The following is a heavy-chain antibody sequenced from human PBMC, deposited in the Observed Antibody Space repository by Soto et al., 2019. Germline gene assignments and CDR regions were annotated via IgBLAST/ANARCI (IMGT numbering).Heavy chain of an antibody. CDR1: GGSISSYY. D-gene: IGHD5-12*01. CDR2: IYYSGST. CDR3: ALEMATIGYFDY. Sequence: SETLSLTCTVSGGSISSYYWSWIRQPPGKGLEWIGYIYYSGSTNYNPSLKSRVTISVDTSKNQFSLKLSSVTAADTAVYYCALEMATIGYFDYWGQGTLVTVS. V-gene: IGHV4-59*01. J-gene: IGHJ4*02.